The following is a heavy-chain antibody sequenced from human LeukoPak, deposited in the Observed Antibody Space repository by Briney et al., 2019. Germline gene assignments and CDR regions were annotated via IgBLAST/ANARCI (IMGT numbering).Heavy chain of an antibody. V-gene: IGHV4-34*01. J-gene: IGHJ4*02. D-gene: IGHD2-2*01. CDR3: ARGAGSIFRN. CDR2: INHSGST. CDR1: GGSFSGYY. Sequence: PSETLSLTCAVYGGSFSGYYWSWIRQPPGKGLEWIGEINHSGSTNYNPSLKSRVTISVDTSKNQFSLKLSSVTAADTAVYYCARGAGSIFRNWGQGTLVTVSS.